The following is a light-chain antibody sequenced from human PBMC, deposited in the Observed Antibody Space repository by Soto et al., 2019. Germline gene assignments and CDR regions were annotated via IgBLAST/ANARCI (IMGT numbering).Light chain of an antibody. J-gene: IGKJ5*01. CDR2: LAS. CDR3: KHSYNTPIT. Sequence: DIQMTQSPSSLSASVGDRVTITCRASRIIDTYVDWYQQKPGKAPDLLISLASTLQVGVPSRFSGSGSGTDFTLTISGLQPEDFATYYCKHSYNTPITFGQGTRLDIK. CDR1: RIIDTY. V-gene: IGKV1-39*01.